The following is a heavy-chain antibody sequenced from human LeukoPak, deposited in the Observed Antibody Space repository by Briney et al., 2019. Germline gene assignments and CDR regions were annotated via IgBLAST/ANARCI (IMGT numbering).Heavy chain of an antibody. Sequence: SQTLSLTCTVSGGSINSGGYYWSWIRQHPGKGLEWIGYIYYSGSTYYNPSLKGRVTISVDTSKNQFSLKLSSVTAADTAVYYCAKTYYDILTGYRPFDYWGQGTLVTVSS. V-gene: IGHV4-31*03. CDR1: GGSINSGGYY. J-gene: IGHJ4*02. CDR3: AKTYYDILTGYRPFDY. CDR2: IYYSGST. D-gene: IGHD3-9*01.